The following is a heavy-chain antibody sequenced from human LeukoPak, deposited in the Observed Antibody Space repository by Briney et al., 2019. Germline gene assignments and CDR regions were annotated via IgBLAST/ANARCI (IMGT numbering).Heavy chain of an antibody. J-gene: IGHJ4*02. V-gene: IGHV4-59*01. CDR3: ARGVYIAAAQYGY. D-gene: IGHD6-13*01. CDR1: GGSISSYY. Sequence: SETLSLTCTVSGGSISSYYWNWIRQPPGKGLEWIGYIYYSGTTNYNPSLKSRVTISVDTSKNQFSLKLSSVTAADTAVYYCARGVYIAAAQYGYWGQGTLVTVSP. CDR2: IYYSGTT.